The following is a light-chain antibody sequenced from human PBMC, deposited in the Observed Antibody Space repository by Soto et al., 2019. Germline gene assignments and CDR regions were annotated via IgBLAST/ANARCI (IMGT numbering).Light chain of an antibody. J-gene: IGLJ3*02. Sequence: QSVLTQAPSASGTPGQRVTISCSGSTSNIGSNAVNWYQQLPGTAPKLLIYSNDQRPSGVPDRFSGSKSGTSASLAISGLQSDDEADYYCASWDDSVNGRVFGGGTKLTVL. V-gene: IGLV1-44*01. CDR1: TSNIGSNA. CDR2: SND. CDR3: ASWDDSVNGRV.